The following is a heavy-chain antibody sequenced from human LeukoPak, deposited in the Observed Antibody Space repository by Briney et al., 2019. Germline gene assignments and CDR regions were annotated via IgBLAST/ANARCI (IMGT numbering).Heavy chain of an antibody. CDR1: GFTFSSYE. D-gene: IGHD3-3*01. V-gene: IGHV3-48*03. Sequence: GGSLRLSCAASGFTFSSYEMNWVRQAPGKGLEWVSYISSSGSTIYYADSVKGRFTISRDNSKNTLYLQMNSLRAEDTAVYYCARARGFWSGTLDYWGQGTLVTVSS. J-gene: IGHJ4*02. CDR2: ISSSGSTI. CDR3: ARARGFWSGTLDY.